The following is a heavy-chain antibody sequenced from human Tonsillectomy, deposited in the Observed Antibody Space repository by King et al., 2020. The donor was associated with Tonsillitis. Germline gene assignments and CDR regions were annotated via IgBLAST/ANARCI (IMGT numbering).Heavy chain of an antibody. CDR1: GYSFTTSW. Sequence: VQLVESGAEVKKPGESLRISCKASGYSFTTSWITWVRQMPGKGLEWMGNIDPRDSFINYSPSFQGHVTISADKSISAAYLQWNSLKASDTAMYYCARLSGGDSGSYFGWFDPWGQGTLVTVSS. J-gene: IGHJ5*02. D-gene: IGHD1-26*01. CDR2: IDPRDSFI. CDR3: ARLSGGDSGSYFGWFDP. V-gene: IGHV5-10-1*03.